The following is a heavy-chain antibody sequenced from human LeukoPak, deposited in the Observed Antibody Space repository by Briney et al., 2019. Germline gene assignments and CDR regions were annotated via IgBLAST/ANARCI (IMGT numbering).Heavy chain of an antibody. CDR2: VSANGDST. CDR1: GFTFSSYA. CDR3: ARDRQPYYHYYGMDV. D-gene: IGHD6-6*01. J-gene: IGHJ6*02. Sequence: GECLRLSCAATGFTFSSYALTWVRQAPGKGLEWVSAVSANGDSTYYADSVKGRCTISRDNSKNTLYLQMNSLRAEDTAAYYCARDRQPYYHYYGMDVWGQGTTVTVSS. V-gene: IGHV3-23*01.